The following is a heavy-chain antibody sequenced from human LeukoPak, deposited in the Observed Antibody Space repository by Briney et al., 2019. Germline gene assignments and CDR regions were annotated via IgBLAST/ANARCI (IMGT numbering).Heavy chain of an antibody. CDR3: ARSVPTYNYDNSGYYYGGLFAPTDYMDV. D-gene: IGHD3-22*01. Sequence: PGGSLRLSCAASGFTFCSYIMNWVRQAPGKGLEWVSYISSSSSIIYYADFVTGRFAISRDNAKITLYLQMNSLRAEDTAVYYCARSVPTYNYDNSGYYYGGLFAPTDYMDVWGKGTTVTVSS. CDR1: GFTFCSYI. J-gene: IGHJ6*03. V-gene: IGHV3-48*04. CDR2: ISSSSSII.